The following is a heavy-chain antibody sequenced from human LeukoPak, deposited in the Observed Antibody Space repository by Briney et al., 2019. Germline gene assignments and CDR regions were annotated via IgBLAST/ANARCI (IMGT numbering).Heavy chain of an antibody. V-gene: IGHV3-23*01. CDR3: ATQLVGAPGDY. CDR2: ISGNAYNT. J-gene: IGHJ4*02. CDR1: GFTFSSYA. D-gene: IGHD1-26*01. Sequence: GGSLRLSRAASGFTFSSYAMSWVRQAPGKGLEWVSDISGNAYNTYYADSVKGRFTISRDNSKNTLYLQLNSLRAEDTAVYYCATQLVGAPGDYWGQGALVTVSS.